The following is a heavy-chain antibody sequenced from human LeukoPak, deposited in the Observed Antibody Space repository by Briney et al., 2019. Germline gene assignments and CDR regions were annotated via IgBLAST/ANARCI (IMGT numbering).Heavy chain of an antibody. CDR1: GFTFSSYV. CDR3: ARGCDPYYYYYMDV. CDR2: ISSNGGST. Sequence: GGSLRLSCAASGFTFSSYVMHWVRQAPGKGLEFVSAISSNGGSTYYANSVKDRFTISRDNSKNTLYLQMGSLRPEDMAVYYCARGCDPYYYYYMDVWGKGTTVTISS. J-gene: IGHJ6*03. V-gene: IGHV3-64*01. D-gene: IGHD2-15*01.